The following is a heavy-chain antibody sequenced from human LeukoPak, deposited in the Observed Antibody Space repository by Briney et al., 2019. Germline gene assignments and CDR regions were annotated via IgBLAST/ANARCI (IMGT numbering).Heavy chain of an antibody. V-gene: IGHV4-59*01. CDR2: FYYSGST. CDR1: GGYISSYY. Sequence: PSETLSLTCTVSGGYISSYYWSWIRQPPGKGLEWIGYFYYSGSTNYNPSLKSRVTISVDTSKNQFSLKLTSVTAADTAVYYCATAGGYSSSWNTFDYWGQGTLVTVSS. CDR3: ATAGGYSSSWNTFDY. D-gene: IGHD6-13*01. J-gene: IGHJ4*02.